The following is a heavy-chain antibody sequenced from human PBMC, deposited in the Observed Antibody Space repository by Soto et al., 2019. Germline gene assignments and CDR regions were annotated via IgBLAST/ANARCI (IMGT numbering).Heavy chain of an antibody. V-gene: IGHV1-18*01. D-gene: IGHD1-1*01. CDR3: ERGDIGTTVTPG. CDR2: ISAYNGNT. J-gene: IGHJ4*02. CDR1: GYTFTSYG. Sequence: QVQLVQSGAEVKKPGASVKVSCKASGYTFTSYGISWVRQAPGQGLEWMGWISAYNGNTNFAENHRGRSYMTPDSSTRKGQIELRGLDADDTAVYYCERGDIGTTVTPGWGKGTLVTVSS.